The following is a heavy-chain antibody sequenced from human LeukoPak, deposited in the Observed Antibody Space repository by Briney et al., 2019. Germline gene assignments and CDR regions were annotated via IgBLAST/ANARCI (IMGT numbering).Heavy chain of an antibody. V-gene: IGHV4-59*01. CDR2: IYYSGSA. Sequence: PSETLSLTCTVSGGSISSYYWSWIRQPPGKGLGWIGFIYYSGSANYNPSLRSRVTISVGTSKNQFSLKLTSVTAADTAVYYCARTGVVATSYFFDYWGHGTLVTVSS. D-gene: IGHD5-12*01. J-gene: IGHJ4*01. CDR1: GGSISSYY. CDR3: ARTGVVATSYFFDY.